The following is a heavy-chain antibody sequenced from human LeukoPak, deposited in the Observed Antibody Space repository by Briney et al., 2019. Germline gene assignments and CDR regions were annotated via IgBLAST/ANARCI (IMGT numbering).Heavy chain of an antibody. D-gene: IGHD1-26*01. V-gene: IGHV1-2*02. CDR1: GYTFTGYY. CDR2: INPNSGGA. CDR3: AREGGGS. Sequence: ASVKVSCKASGYTFTGYYMHWVRQAPGQGLEWMGWINPNSGGAKYAQKFQGRVTMTRNTSISTAYMELSSLRSEDTAVYYCAREGGGSWGQGTLVTVSS. J-gene: IGHJ4*02.